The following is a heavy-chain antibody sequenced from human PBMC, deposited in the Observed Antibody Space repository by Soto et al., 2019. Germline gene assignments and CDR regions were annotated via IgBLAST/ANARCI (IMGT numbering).Heavy chain of an antibody. J-gene: IGHJ4*02. V-gene: IGHV3-30*18. CDR1: GFTFGNYG. Sequence: QVQLVESGGGVVQPGRSLRLTCAASGFTFGNYGMHWVRQAPGKGLEWVTFISFDGSNRRYAGSVEGRFTISRDNYKNTVSLQMNSLPTADTAVYYCAKDREAFLMWVLPEGYWGQGTLVTVS. D-gene: IGHD1-26*01. CDR2: ISFDGSNR. CDR3: AKDREAFLMWVLPEGY.